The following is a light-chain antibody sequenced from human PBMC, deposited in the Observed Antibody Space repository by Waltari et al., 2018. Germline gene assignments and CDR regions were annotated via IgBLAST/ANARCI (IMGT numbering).Light chain of an antibody. CDR2: DAS. CDR1: QCVSSY. Sequence: IVLTPSPATLSLSPEKSATLSCSASQCVSSYLAWYQQKPGQAPRLLIDDASSRATGIPARFSGSGSGTDSTITISSLEHEDFAYYCWQHRSNWPLTFGEGTKVEIK. J-gene: IGKJ4*01. V-gene: IGKV3-11*01. CDR3: QHRSNWPLT.